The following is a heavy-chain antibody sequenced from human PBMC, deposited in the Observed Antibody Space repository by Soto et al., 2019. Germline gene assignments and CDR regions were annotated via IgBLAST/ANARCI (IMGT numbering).Heavy chain of an antibody. CDR3: AKDTATAITSYYFYGMDV. Sequence: QMQLVESGGGEVQPGRSLRVSCEASGFIFSTYGMHWVRQAPGKGLEWVAVISYDGRNKYYTDSVRGRFTISRDNSKNTLHLQMNSLRGEDTAVYYCAKDTATAITSYYFYGMDVWGQGTTVTVSS. CDR1: GFIFSTYG. V-gene: IGHV3-30*18. D-gene: IGHD5-12*01. J-gene: IGHJ6*02. CDR2: ISYDGRNK.